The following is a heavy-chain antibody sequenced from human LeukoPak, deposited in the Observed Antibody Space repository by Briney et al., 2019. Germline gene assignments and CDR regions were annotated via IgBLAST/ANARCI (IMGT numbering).Heavy chain of an antibody. CDR1: GGSISSYYW. Sequence: TLSLTCTVSGGSISSYYWSWIRQPPGKALEWLALLYWDDDKRYSPSLKSRLTITKDTSKNQVVLTMTNMDPVDTATYYCAHTYGSGSYGYWGQGTLVTVSS. CDR2: LYWDDDK. CDR3: AHTYGSGSYGY. V-gene: IGHV2-5*08. D-gene: IGHD3-10*01. J-gene: IGHJ4*02.